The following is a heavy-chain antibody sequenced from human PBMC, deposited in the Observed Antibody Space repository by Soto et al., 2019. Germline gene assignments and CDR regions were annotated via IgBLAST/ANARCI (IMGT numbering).Heavy chain of an antibody. D-gene: IGHD5-12*01. J-gene: IGHJ4*02. CDR2: ISTSGSTI. CDR1: GFTFSDYY. CDR3: ARVKGAYAIDY. V-gene: IGHV3-11*01. Sequence: QVQLVESGGGLVKPGGSLRLSCAASGFTFSDYYMSWIRQAPGKGPEWVSYISTSGSTIHYADSVKGRFTISRDNAKNSLYLQMNSLGAEDTAVYYWARVKGAYAIDYWGQGTLVTVSS.